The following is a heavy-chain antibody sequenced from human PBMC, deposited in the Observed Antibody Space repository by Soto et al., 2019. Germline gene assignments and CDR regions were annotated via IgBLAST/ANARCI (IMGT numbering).Heavy chain of an antibody. V-gene: IGHV4-31*03. CDR1: GGSISSGGYY. J-gene: IGHJ4*02. CDR2: IYYTGST. Sequence: QVQLQESGPGLVEPSQTLSLTCTVSGGSISSGGYYWSWIRQHPGKGLEWIGYIYYTGSTYDNPSLKSRVTISADTSKNQFSLRLRSVTAADTAVYHCARNQEHYYDSSGPSGTGGFDYWGQGTLVTVSS. D-gene: IGHD3-22*01. CDR3: ARNQEHYYDSSGPSGTGGFDY.